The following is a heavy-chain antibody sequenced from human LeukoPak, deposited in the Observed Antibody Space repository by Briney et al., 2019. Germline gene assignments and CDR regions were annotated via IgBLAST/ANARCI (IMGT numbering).Heavy chain of an antibody. V-gene: IGHV1-58*02. J-gene: IGHJ4*02. CDR3: AADTQYSGGPFDY. Sequence: ASVKVSCKASGFTFTSSAMQWVRQARGQRLEWIGWIVVGSGNTNYAQKFQERVTITRDMSTSTAYMELSSLRSEDTAVYYCAADTQYSGGPFDYWGQGTLVTVSS. CDR1: GFTFTSSA. D-gene: IGHD1-26*01. CDR2: IVVGSGNT.